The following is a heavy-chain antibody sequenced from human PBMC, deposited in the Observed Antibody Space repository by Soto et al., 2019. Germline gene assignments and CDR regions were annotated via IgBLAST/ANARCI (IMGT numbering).Heavy chain of an antibody. CDR3: ARRRYRYYMDV. D-gene: IGHD1-20*01. V-gene: IGHV4-59*08. Sequence: PSETLSLTCTVSGGSISSYYWSWIRQPPGKGLEWIGYIYYSGSTNYNPSLKSRVTISLDTSKNQFSLKLSSVTAADTAVYYCARRRYRYYMDVWGKGTTVTVSS. CDR1: GGSISSYY. J-gene: IGHJ6*03. CDR2: IYYSGST.